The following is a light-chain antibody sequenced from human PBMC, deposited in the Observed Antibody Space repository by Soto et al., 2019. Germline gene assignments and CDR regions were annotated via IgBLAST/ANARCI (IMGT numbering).Light chain of an antibody. CDR3: QQRSNWPSIT. J-gene: IGKJ5*01. Sequence: EMVLKQSPGTLSLSPGVRDTLSCRASQSISSNSLAWYQQKPGQAPRLLIYDASNRATGIPARFSGSGSGADFTLTINSLEPEDFAVYYCQQRSNWPSITFGQGTRLEI. CDR2: DAS. V-gene: IGKV3-11*01. CDR1: QSISSN.